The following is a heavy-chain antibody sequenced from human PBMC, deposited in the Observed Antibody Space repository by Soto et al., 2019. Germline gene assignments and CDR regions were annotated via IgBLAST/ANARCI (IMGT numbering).Heavy chain of an antibody. CDR2: INPKSGGT. CDR1: GYTFTDYY. Sequence: QVQLVQSGAEVKKPGASVKVSCKASGYTFTDYYMLWVRQAPGQGLEWMGWINPKSGGTNYAQKFQARVTMTRDTSFRTAYMELRRLRFDDTAVYYCARVSQFGSSSGWFDPWGQGTLVTVSS. J-gene: IGHJ5*02. CDR3: ARVSQFGSSSGWFDP. D-gene: IGHD6-6*01. V-gene: IGHV1-2*02.